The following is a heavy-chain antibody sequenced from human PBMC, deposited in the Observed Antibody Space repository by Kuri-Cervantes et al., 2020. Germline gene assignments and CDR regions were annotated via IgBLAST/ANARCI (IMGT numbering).Heavy chain of an antibody. D-gene: IGHD6-13*01. CDR2: FDPEDGET. J-gene: IGHJ6*02. CDR3: ATSPQFLVAAAGNGPLYYGMDV. V-gene: IGHV1-24*01. Sequence: ASVKVSCKASGYTFTGYYMHWVRQAPGQGLEWMGGFDPEDGETIYAQKFQGRVTMTEDTSTDTAYMELSSLRSEDTAVYYCATSPQFLVAAAGNGPLYYGMDVWGQGTTVTVSS. CDR1: GYTFTGYY.